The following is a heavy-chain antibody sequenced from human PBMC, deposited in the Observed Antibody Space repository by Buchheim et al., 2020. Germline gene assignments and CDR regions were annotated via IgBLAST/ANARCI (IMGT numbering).Heavy chain of an antibody. V-gene: IGHV3-30-3*01. CDR2: ISSDGSNK. J-gene: IGHJ4*02. D-gene: IGHD6-19*01. CDR3: ARGRSGWFTAAF. Sequence: QVQVVESGGGVVQPGGSLRLSCVASGFTFSSHAFHWVRQAPGRGLEWVSVISSDGSNKLYADAVKGRFTLSRATFRNTVFLHMNSLTIEDTAVYYCARGRSGWFTAAFWGQGTL. CDR1: GFTFSSHA.